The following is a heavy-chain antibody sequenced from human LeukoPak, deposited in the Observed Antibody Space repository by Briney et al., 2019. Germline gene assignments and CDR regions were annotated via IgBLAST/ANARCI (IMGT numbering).Heavy chain of an antibody. J-gene: IGHJ4*02. V-gene: IGHV3-74*01. CDR3: ARGFWTGVEY. CDR2: IKSDGSDT. Sequence: GGSLRLSCAASGFTVSSNYMSWVRQAPGEGLVWVSRIKSDGSDTSYADSVKGRFTISGDNAKNTLYLQMNSLRAEDTAVYYCARGFWTGVEYWGQGALVTVSS. D-gene: IGHD3/OR15-3a*01. CDR1: GFTVSSNY.